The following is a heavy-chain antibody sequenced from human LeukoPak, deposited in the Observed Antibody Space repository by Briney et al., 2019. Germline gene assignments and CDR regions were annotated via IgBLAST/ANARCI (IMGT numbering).Heavy chain of an antibody. D-gene: IGHD1-14*01. V-gene: IGHV3-23*01. CDR3: ARDRKSSTASNWFDP. Sequence: QSGGSLRLSCAASGFTFSSYGMSWVRQAPGKGLEWVSAISGVGFSTYSADSVEGRFTISRDNTKSTLFLQMNGLRADDTAVYYCARDRKSSTASNWFDPWGRGTQVTVSS. J-gene: IGHJ5*02. CDR2: ISGVGFST. CDR1: GFTFSSYG.